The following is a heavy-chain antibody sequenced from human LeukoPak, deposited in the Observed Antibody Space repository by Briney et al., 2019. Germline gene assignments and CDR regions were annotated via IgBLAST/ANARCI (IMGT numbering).Heavy chain of an antibody. CDR2: VFYTGST. J-gene: IGHJ4*02. D-gene: IGHD6-13*01. CDR3: ATYSTASVGFHY. V-gene: IGHV4-59*01. CDR1: GVSITNYY. Sequence: PSETLSLTCIVSGVSITNYYWTWIRQPPGEGLEWIGYVFYTGSTNYNPSLESRVTISVDTSKNQVSLKLTPMTAADTAVYYCATYSTASVGFHYWGRGTPVTVSS.